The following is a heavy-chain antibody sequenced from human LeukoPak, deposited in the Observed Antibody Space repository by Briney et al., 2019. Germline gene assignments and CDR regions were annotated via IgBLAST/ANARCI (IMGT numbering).Heavy chain of an antibody. CDR2: IFSNDEK. V-gene: IGHV2-26*01. Sequence: SGPTLLNPTATLTLTCTVSGFSLSNARMGVSWIRQPPGKALEWLAHIFSNDEKSYSTSLKSRLTISKDTSKSQVVLTMTNMDPVDTATYYCARIRGLGVNWFDPWGQGTLVTVSS. D-gene: IGHD3-10*01. CDR1: GFSLSNARMG. J-gene: IGHJ5*02. CDR3: ARIRGLGVNWFDP.